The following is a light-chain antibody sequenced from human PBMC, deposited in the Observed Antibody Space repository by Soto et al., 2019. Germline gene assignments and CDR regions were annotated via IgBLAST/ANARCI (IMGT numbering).Light chain of an antibody. CDR3: QMWNSSSNLWV. CDR2: YDS. V-gene: IGLV3-21*04. CDR1: NIGSKS. Sequence: SYELTQPPSVSLAPGKTAWITCGGHNIGSKSVHWYQQKPNQAPVLVIYYDSDRPSGIPERFSGSNSGNTATLTISRVVAADEADYYCQMWNSSSNLWVFGGGTKVTVL. J-gene: IGLJ3*02.